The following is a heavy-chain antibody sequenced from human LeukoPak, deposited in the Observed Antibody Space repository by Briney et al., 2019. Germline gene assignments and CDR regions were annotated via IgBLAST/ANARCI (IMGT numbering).Heavy chain of an antibody. D-gene: IGHD1-26*01. V-gene: IGHV4-39*01. Sequence: SETLSLTCSVSGGSISVRRHYWGWIRQSPGKGLEWIGSLYFSGSPYYNSSLKSRVTISVDTSKNQFFLNLSSVTAADTAVHYCARHWDEVDYWGQGTLVTVSS. CDR3: ARHWDEVDY. J-gene: IGHJ4*02. CDR2: LYFSGSP. CDR1: GGSISVRRHY.